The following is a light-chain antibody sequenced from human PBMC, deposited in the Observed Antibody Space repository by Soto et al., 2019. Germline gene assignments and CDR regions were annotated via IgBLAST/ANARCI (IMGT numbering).Light chain of an antibody. CDR3: QQYYSTPPLT. V-gene: IGKV4-1*01. CDR2: WAY. CDR1: QSVLYSSNNKNY. J-gene: IGKJ4*01. Sequence: DIVMTQSPDSLAVSLGERATINCKSSQSVLYSSNNKNYLAWYQQKLGQRPKLLIYWAYTRESGVPDRFSGNGSATDFTLTISSLQAEDVAVYYCQQYYSTPPLTFGGGTKVEIK.